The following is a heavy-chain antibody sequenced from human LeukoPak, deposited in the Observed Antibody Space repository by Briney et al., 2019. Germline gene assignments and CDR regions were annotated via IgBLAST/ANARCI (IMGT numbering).Heavy chain of an antibody. J-gene: IGHJ3*02. D-gene: IGHD1-1*01. CDR2: ISYDGSNK. Sequence: GGSLRLSCAASGFTFSSYAMHWVRQAPGKGLEWVAAISYDGSNKYYADSVKGRFTISRDNSKNTLYLQMNSLRAEDTAVYYCARGALTGWNDYAFDIWGQGTMVTVSS. CDR1: GFTFSSYA. CDR3: ARGALTGWNDYAFDI. V-gene: IGHV3-30*04.